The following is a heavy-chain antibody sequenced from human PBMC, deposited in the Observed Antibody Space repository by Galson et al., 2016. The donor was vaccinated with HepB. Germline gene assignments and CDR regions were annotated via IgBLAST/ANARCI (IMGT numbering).Heavy chain of an antibody. Sequence: SETLSLTCTVSGASISRYFWGWIRQPPGKGLEWVANIYYNGSTNYNPSLKSRVTISVDTSNNQFSLKLSSVTAADTAVYYCARERPYCSSTSCYGAWFDPWGQGTLVTVSS. CDR2: IYYNGST. CDR3: ARERPYCSSTSCYGAWFDP. D-gene: IGHD2-2*01. CDR1: GASISRYF. V-gene: IGHV4-59*01. J-gene: IGHJ5*02.